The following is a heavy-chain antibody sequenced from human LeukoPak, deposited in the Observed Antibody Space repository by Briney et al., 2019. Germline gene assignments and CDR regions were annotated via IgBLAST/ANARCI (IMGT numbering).Heavy chain of an antibody. CDR1: GGSISTYY. Sequence: SETLSLTCPVSGGSISTYYWSWVRQLAGKWMEWIGRIYTSGSTNYNPSLKSRVTMSVDTSKNQFSLKLSSVTAADTAVYYCARGDFVVAFDIWGQGTMVTVSS. CDR2: IYTSGST. J-gene: IGHJ3*02. CDR3: ARGDFVVAFDI. V-gene: IGHV4-4*07. D-gene: IGHD2-21*01.